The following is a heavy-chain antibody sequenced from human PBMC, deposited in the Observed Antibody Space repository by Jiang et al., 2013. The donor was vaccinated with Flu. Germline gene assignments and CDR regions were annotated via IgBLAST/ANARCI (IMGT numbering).Heavy chain of an antibody. CDR2: INPNSGGT. J-gene: IGHJ6*02. D-gene: IGHD2-2*02. V-gene: IGHV1-2*04. CDR3: ARGDCSSTSCYTGYYYYGMDV. CDR1: GYTFTGYY. Sequence: SGAEVKKPGASVKVSCKASGYTFTGYYMHWVRQAPGQGLEWMGWINPNSGGTNYAQKFQGWVTMTRDTSISTAYMELSRLRSDDTAVYYCARGDCSSTSCYTGYYYYGMDVWGQGTTVTVSS.